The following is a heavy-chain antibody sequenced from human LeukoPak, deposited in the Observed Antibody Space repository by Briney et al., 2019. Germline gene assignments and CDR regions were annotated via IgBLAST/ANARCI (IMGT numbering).Heavy chain of an antibody. CDR1: GGSNSSSSYY. J-gene: IGHJ3*02. CDR3: ASNYGDYVENAFDI. D-gene: IGHD4-17*01. V-gene: IGHV4-39*01. Sequence: SETLSLTCTVSGGSNSSSSYYWGRIRQPPGKGLEWIGSIYYSGSTYYNPSLKSRVTISVDTSKNQFSLKLSSVTAADTAVYYCASNYGDYVENAFDIWGQGTMVTVSS. CDR2: IYYSGST.